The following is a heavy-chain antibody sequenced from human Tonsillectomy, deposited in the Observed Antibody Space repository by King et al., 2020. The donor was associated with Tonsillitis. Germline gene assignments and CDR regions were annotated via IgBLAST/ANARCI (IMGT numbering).Heavy chain of an antibody. CDR2: ISFDGSNK. CDR1: GFTFSNYA. CDR3: ARGEFGFVGVVVGAIYQFDY. V-gene: IGHV3-30-3*01. Sequence: QLVESGGGVVQPGRSLRLSCAASGFTFSNYAMHWVRQAPGKGLEWVAGISFDGSNKYYADSVKGRFTISRDDSKNTLYLQMNSLRTEDTAMYYCARGEFGFVGVVVGAIYQFDYWGQGTLVTISS. J-gene: IGHJ4*02. D-gene: IGHD2-15*01.